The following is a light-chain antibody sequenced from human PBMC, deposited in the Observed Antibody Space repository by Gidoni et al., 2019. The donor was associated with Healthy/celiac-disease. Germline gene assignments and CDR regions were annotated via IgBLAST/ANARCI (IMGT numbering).Light chain of an antibody. Sequence: EIVLTQSPGTLSLSPGERATLSCSASQSVSSSYLAWYQQKPGQAPRLLIYGASSRATGIPDRFSGSGSGTDFTLTISRLEPEDVAVYYCQQYGSSPLTFGPGTKVDIK. CDR3: QQYGSSPLT. CDR1: QSVSSSY. CDR2: GAS. V-gene: IGKV3-20*01. J-gene: IGKJ3*01.